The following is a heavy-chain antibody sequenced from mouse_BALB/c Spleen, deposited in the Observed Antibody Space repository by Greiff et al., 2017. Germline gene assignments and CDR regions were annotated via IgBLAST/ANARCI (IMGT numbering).Heavy chain of an antibody. Sequence: QVQLKESGPGLVAPSQSLSITCTVSGFSLTSYGVHWVRQPPGKGLEWLGVIWAGGSTNYNSALMSRLSISKDNSKSQVFLKMNSLQTDDTAMYYCARADGYVDYYAMDYWGQGTSVTVSS. V-gene: IGHV2-9*02. D-gene: IGHD2-2*01. CDR2: IWAGGST. J-gene: IGHJ4*01. CDR3: ARADGYVDYYAMDY. CDR1: GFSLTSYG.